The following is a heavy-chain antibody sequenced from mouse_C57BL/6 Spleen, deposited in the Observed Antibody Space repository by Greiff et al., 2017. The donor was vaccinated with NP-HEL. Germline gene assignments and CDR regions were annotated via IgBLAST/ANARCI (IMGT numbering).Heavy chain of an antibody. CDR2: IDPATGGT. CDR1: GYTFTDYA. Sequence: QVQLQQSGAELVRPGASVTLSCKASGYTFTDYAMHWVKQTPVHGLEWIGAIDPATGGTTYNQKFKGQAILTADKSSSTAYMELRSLTSEDSAVYYCTRDYGWYFEVWGTGTTVTVSS. V-gene: IGHV1-15*01. D-gene: IGHD1-1*01. J-gene: IGHJ1*03. CDR3: TRDYGWYFEV.